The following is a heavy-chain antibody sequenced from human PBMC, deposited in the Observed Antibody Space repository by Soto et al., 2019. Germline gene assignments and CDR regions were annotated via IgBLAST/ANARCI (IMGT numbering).Heavy chain of an antibody. V-gene: IGHV4-34*01. CDR3: ARRRKTPYGAITKFDY. J-gene: IGHJ4*02. CDR1: GGSFSGYY. D-gene: IGHD1-20*01. CDR2: IHTSGST. Sequence: QVQLQQWGAGLLKPSETLSLTCAVYGGSFSGYYWSWIRQPPGKGLEWIGEIHTSGSTNYNPSLKSRVAISVDSPQSQFSLMLSSVSAADTAVYYCARRRKTPYGAITKFDYLGLGTLVTVSS.